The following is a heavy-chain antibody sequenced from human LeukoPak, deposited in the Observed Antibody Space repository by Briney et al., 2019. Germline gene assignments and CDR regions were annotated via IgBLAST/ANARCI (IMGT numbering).Heavy chain of an antibody. D-gene: IGHD5-18*01. CDR2: ISSSSSTI. CDR1: GFTFSNYN. J-gene: IGHJ4*02. Sequence: GGSLRLSCAASGFTFSNYNMNWVRQAPGKGLEWVSYISSSSSTIYYADSVKGRFTISRDNAKNSLYLQMNSLRAEDTAVYYCARVNTTMGTPTFDYWGQGTLVTVSS. CDR3: ARVNTTMGTPTFDY. V-gene: IGHV3-48*01.